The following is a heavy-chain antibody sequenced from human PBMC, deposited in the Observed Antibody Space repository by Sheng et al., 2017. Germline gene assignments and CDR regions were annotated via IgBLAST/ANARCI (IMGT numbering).Heavy chain of an antibody. CDR3: ARSDVGSYMDV. CDR2: INPNSGGT. D-gene: IGHD3-10*01. Sequence: QVQLVQSGAEVKKPGASVKVSCKASGYTFTGFYMHWMRQAPGQGLEWMGWINPNSGGTKYAQKFRDRVTMTRDTSISTAYMELSRLRSDDTAVYYCARSDVGSYMDVWGQGTTVTVSS. V-gene: IGHV1-2*02. J-gene: IGHJ6*03. CDR1: GYTFTGFY.